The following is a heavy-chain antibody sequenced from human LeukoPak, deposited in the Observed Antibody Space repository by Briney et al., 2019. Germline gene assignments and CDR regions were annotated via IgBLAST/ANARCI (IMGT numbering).Heavy chain of an antibody. J-gene: IGHJ6*03. CDR2: IYYSGST. D-gene: IGHD3-3*01. Sequence: PSETLSLTCTVSGGSISDYYWNWIRQSPGKGLEWIGYIYYSGSTTYNPSLKSRVTMSVDTAKNQFSLKVRSVTAADTAVYYCARGDFCSKNHYYLRPMDVWGKGTTVTVSS. CDR1: GGSISDYY. V-gene: IGHV4-59*01. CDR3: ARGDFCSKNHYYLRPMDV.